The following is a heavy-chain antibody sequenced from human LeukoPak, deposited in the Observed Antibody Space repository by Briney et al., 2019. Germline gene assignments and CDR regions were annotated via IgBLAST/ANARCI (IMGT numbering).Heavy chain of an antibody. CDR1: GGSISSYY. V-gene: IGHV4-4*07. Sequence: SETLSLTCTVSGGSISSYYWSWIRQPAGKGLEWIGRIYTSGSTNYNPSLKSRVTISLDTSKNQFSLKLSSVTAADTAVYYCARRLFGSGNYRENWFDPWGQGTLVTVSS. CDR3: ARRLFGSGNYRENWFDP. D-gene: IGHD3-10*01. J-gene: IGHJ5*02. CDR2: IYTSGST.